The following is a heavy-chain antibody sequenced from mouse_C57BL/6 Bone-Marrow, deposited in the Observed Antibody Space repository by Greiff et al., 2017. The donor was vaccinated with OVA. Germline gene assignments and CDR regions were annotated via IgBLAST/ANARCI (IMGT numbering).Heavy chain of an antibody. CDR2: IDPSDSYT. Sequence: QVQLQQSGAELVKPGASVKLSCKASGYTFTSYWMQWVKQRPGQGLEWIGEIDPSDSYTNYNQKFKGKATLTVDTSSSTAYMQLSSLTSEDSAVYYCARPTVVADWYFDVWGTGTTVTVSS. D-gene: IGHD1-1*01. J-gene: IGHJ1*03. CDR1: GYTFTSYW. V-gene: IGHV1-50*01. CDR3: ARPTVVADWYFDV.